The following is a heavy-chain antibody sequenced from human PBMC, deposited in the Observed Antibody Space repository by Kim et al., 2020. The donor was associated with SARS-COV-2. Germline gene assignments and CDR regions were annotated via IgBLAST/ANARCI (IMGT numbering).Heavy chain of an antibody. J-gene: IGHJ4*02. CDR2: IYYSGST. CDR3: ARGRGVTTIDSYFDY. D-gene: IGHD5-12*01. V-gene: IGHV4-31*03. Sequence: SETLSLTCTVSGGSISSGGYYWSWIRQHPGKGLEWIGYIYYSGSTYYNPSLKSRVTISVDTSKNQFSLKLSSVTAADTAVYYCARGRGVTTIDSYFDYWGQGTLVTVSS. CDR1: GGSISSGGYY.